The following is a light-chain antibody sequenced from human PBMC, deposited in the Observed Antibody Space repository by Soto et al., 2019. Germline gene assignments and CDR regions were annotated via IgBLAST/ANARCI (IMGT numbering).Light chain of an antibody. Sequence: VLTQSPGTLSLSPGERATLSCRASQSVSSTYLAWYQHKPGPAPRLLIYGASSRATGIPDRFSGSGSGTDFTLTISRLEPEDFAVYYCQQYGSSRWTFGQGTKVDIK. CDR2: GAS. V-gene: IGKV3-20*01. J-gene: IGKJ1*01. CDR1: QSVSSTY. CDR3: QQYGSSRWT.